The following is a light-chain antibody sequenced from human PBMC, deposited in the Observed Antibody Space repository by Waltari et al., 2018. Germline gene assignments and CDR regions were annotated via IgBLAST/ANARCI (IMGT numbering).Light chain of an antibody. V-gene: IGKV3-15*01. CDR1: QSISRN. CDR3: QQYNNWRT. CDR2: GAS. J-gene: IGKJ2*01. Sequence: ILMTQSPPTLSVSPGETATLSCRARQSISRNLAWYQQKPGQAPRLLSYGASTRATGIPARFSGSGYGTECTLTISSLQSEDFAVYYCQQYNNWRTFGQGTKLEIK.